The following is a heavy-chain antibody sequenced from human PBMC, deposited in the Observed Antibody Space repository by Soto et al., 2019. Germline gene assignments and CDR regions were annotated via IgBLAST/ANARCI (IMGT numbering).Heavy chain of an antibody. J-gene: IGHJ4*02. Sequence: QVQLVQSGAEVKKPGASVKVSCKTSGYTFSNYGIAWVRQAPGQGLEWMGWISVYSYNTNYAQKLQGRVTMTRDISKSTAYMELRSLISDDTAVYYCARGGGYYGSGTYPFDYWGQGTLVTVSS. D-gene: IGHD3-10*01. CDR2: ISVYSYNT. CDR1: GYTFSNYG. CDR3: ARGGGYYGSGTYPFDY. V-gene: IGHV1-18*01.